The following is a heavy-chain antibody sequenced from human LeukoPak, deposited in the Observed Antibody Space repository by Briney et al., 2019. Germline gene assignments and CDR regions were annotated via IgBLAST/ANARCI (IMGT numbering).Heavy chain of an antibody. CDR1: GGSISSSSYY. CDR3: ARQGDYGDYPGY. Sequence: KSSETLSLTCTVSGGSISSSSYYWGWIRQPPGKGLEWIGSIYCSGSTYYHPSLKSRVTISVDTSKNQFSLKLSSVTAADTAVYYCARQGDYGDYPGYWGQGTLVTVSS. V-gene: IGHV4-39*01. D-gene: IGHD4-17*01. J-gene: IGHJ4*02. CDR2: IYCSGST.